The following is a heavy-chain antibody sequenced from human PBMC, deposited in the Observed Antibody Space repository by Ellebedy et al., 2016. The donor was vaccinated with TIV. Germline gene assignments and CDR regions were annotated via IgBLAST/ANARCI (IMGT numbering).Heavy chain of an antibody. Sequence: GESLKISCSGSGYPFNDHNIHWVRQAPGRGLEWVAVMLYDGTRRHYADSVRGRFTVSRDDAKNTVYLQMDGLQTDDTGVYHCAKDRSDKDSAYYFILDVWGQGTSVTVSS. D-gene: IGHD2-21*01. J-gene: IGHJ6*02. CDR1: GYPFNDHN. CDR3: AKDRSDKDSAYYFILDV. CDR2: MLYDGTRR. V-gene: IGHV3-30*04.